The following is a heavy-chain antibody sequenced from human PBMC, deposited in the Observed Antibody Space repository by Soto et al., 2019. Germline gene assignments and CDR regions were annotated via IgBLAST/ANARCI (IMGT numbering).Heavy chain of an antibody. V-gene: IGHV3-11*05. CDR3: AGTDSGSSLNY. CDR2: ISSRNGYT. J-gene: IGHJ4*02. CDR1: GFTFSDYY. Sequence: QVQLVESGGGLVKPGGSLRLSCAASGFTFSDYYMSWIRQAPGKGLEWVSYISSRNGYTTYADSVKGRFTISRDNAKNSLYLQMNSLRAEDTAVYYCAGTDSGSSLNYWGQGTPVSVSS. D-gene: IGHD1-26*01.